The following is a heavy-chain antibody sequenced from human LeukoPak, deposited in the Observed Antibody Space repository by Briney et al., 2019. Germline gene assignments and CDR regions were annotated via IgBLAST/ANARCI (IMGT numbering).Heavy chain of an antibody. Sequence: GRSLRLSCAASGFTFSSYGMSWVRQAPGKGLEWVSAISGSGGSTYYADSVKGRFTISRDNSKNTLYLQMNSLRAEDTAVYYCAGDKTTGGWYEFDYWGQGTLVTVSS. CDR2: ISGSGGST. CDR3: AGDKTTGGWYEFDY. D-gene: IGHD6-19*01. J-gene: IGHJ4*02. V-gene: IGHV3-23*01. CDR1: GFTFSSYG.